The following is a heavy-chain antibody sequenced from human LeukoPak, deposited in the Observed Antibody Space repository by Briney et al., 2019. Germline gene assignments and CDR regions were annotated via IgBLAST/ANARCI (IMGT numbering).Heavy chain of an antibody. V-gene: IGHV3-33*01. J-gene: IGHJ6*02. CDR1: GFTFSSYG. D-gene: IGHD1-7*01. CDR3: ARNDPGNFGMDV. Sequence: GGSLRLSCAASGFTFSSYGMHLVRQAPGKGLEWVGTIWYDGSIQYYAESVRGRFTISRESSKNTLYLQMNSLRAEDTAVFYCARNDPGNFGMDVWGQGTTVIVSS. CDR2: IWYDGSIQ.